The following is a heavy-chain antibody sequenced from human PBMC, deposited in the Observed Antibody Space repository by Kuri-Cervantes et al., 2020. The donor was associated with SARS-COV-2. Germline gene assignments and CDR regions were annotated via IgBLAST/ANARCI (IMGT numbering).Heavy chain of an antibody. J-gene: IGHJ4*02. Sequence: SETLSLTCTASGGSISSSSYYWGWIRQPPGKGLEWTGSIYYSGSTYYNPSLKSRVTISVDTSKNQFSLKLSSVTAADTAVYYCARQSVVASDDWGQGTPVTVSS. D-gene: IGHD2-15*01. CDR1: GGSISSSSYY. V-gene: IGHV4-39*01. CDR2: IYYSGST. CDR3: ARQSVVASDD.